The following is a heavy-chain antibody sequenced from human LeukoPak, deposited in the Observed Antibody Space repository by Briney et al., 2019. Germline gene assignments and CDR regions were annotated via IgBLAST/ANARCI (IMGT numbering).Heavy chain of an antibody. J-gene: IGHJ4*02. Sequence: GASVTVSCKASGYTFTSYYMHWVRQAPGQGLEWMGWINPNSGGTNYAQKFQGRVTMTRDTSISTAYMELSRLRSDDTAVYYCARSPYYYDSSGYSSIRPKTGSSDYWGQGTLVTVSS. V-gene: IGHV1-2*02. CDR3: ARSPYYYDSSGYSSIRPKTGSSDY. D-gene: IGHD3-22*01. CDR1: GYTFTSYY. CDR2: INPNSGGT.